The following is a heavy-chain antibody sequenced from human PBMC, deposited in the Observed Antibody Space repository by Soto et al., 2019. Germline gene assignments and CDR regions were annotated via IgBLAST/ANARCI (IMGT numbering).Heavy chain of an antibody. J-gene: IGHJ4*02. CDR2: ISAYNGNT. CDR1: GYTFTSYG. D-gene: IGHD3-22*01. Sequence: ASVKVSCKASGYTFTSYGISWVRQAPGQGLEWMGWISAYNGNTNYAQKLQGRVTMTTDTSTSTAYMELRSLRSDDTAVYYCARDIAYYYDSSLVTGDYWGQGTLVTVSS. CDR3: ARDIAYYYDSSLVTGDY. V-gene: IGHV1-18*01.